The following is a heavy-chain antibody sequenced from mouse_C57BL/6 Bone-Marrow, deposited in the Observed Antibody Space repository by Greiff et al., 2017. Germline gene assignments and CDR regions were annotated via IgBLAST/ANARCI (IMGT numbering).Heavy chain of an antibody. CDR3: TTSYYDYAWYFDV. D-gene: IGHD2-4*01. J-gene: IGHJ1*03. CDR2: IDPEDGDT. V-gene: IGHV14-1*01. Sequence: VQLQQSGAELVRPGASVKLSCTASGFNIKDYYMHWVKQRPEQGLEWIGRIDPEDGDTEYAPKFQGKATMTADTSSNTAYLQLSSLTSEDTAVYYCTTSYYDYAWYFDVWGTGTTVTVSS. CDR1: GFNIKDYY.